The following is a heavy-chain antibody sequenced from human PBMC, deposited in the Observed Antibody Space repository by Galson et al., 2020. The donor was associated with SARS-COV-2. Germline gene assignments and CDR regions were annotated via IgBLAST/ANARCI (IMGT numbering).Heavy chain of an antibody. Sequence: ETSETLSLTCAVYGGSFSGYYWSWIRQPPGKGLEWIGEINHSGSTNYNPSLKSRVTISVDTSKNQFSLKLSSVTAADTAVYYCARASGYYGMDVWGQGTTVTVSS. CDR1: GGSFSGYY. V-gene: IGHV4-34*01. J-gene: IGHJ6*02. CDR3: ARASGYYGMDV. CDR2: INHSGST.